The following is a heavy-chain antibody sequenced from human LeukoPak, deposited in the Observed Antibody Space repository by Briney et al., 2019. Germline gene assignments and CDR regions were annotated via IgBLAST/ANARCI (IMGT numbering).Heavy chain of an antibody. CDR1: GYTFTSYD. CDR3: ARGRGAPYDILTGQLDY. V-gene: IGHV1-8*01. J-gene: IGHJ4*02. Sequence: ASVKVSCKASGYTFTSYDINWVRQAPGQGLEWMGWMNPNSGNTGYAQKFQGRVTMTRNTSISTAYMELSSLRSEDTAVYYCARGRGAPYDILTGQLDYWGQGTLVTVSS. CDR2: MNPNSGNT. D-gene: IGHD3-9*01.